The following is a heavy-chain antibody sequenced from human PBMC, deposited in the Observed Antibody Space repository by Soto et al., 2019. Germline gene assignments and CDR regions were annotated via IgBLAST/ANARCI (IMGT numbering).Heavy chain of an antibody. CDR3: ALPKNTLGWYNF. D-gene: IGHD6-19*01. V-gene: IGHV1-46*01. CDR2: INPNGGST. CDR1: GYTFPNYH. Sequence: QVQVVQSGAEVKKPGASVKVSCKTSGYTFPNYHVHWVRQATGQGLEWMGAINPNGGSTTYEQHLKGRVTMTSDSSTSTVYMEMGSLRSDDSAVYYCALPKNTLGWYNFWGQGTLVTVS. J-gene: IGHJ4*02.